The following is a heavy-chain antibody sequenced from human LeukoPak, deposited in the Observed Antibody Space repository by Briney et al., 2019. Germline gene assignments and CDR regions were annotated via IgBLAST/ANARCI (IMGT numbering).Heavy chain of an antibody. V-gene: IGHV4-34*01. CDR1: GGSFNGYY. D-gene: IGHD6-13*01. CDR2: INHSGST. J-gene: IGHJ4*02. CDR3: ARDRKCRIAAAPMRLDY. Sequence: SETLSLTCAVYGGSFNGYYWSWIRQPPGKGLEWIGEINHSGSTNYNPSLKSRVTISVDTSKNQSSLKLSSVTAADTAVYYCARDRKCRIAAAPMRLDYWGQGTLVTVS.